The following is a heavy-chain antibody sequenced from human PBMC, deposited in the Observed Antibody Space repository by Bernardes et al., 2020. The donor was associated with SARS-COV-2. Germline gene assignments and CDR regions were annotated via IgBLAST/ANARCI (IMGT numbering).Heavy chain of an antibody. V-gene: IGHV3-21*01. D-gene: IGHD2-21*02. J-gene: IGHJ3*01. CDR3: AGDVGGADWRFGFDV. CDR2: ISCGGMYI. Sequence: GGSLSPSRAAAGFTISHYLVSWFRTAPGKGLEWVSSISCGGMYIYYGDAVRGRFTTSRDNTRTSVFLQMESLRAEDTAVYYCAGDVGGADWRFGFDVWGPGTMVHVS. CDR1: GFTISHYL.